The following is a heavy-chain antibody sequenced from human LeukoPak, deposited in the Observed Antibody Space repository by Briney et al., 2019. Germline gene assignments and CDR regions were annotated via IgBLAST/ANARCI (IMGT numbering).Heavy chain of an antibody. CDR1: GGSISSYY. V-gene: IGHV4-59*08. J-gene: IGHJ3*01. D-gene: IGHD1-14*01. CDR3: ATHNWNHNGFDF. CDR2: IYYSVST. Sequence: TLSLTCTVSGGSISSYYWSWIRQPPGKGLEWIGYIYYSVSTNYNPSLKSRVTISVDTSKNQFSLKLSSVTAADTAVYYCATHNWNHNGFDFLGQGKKVNVSS.